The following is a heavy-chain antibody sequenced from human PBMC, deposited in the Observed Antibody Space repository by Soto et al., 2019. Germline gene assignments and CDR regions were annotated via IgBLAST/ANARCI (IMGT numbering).Heavy chain of an antibody. Sequence: SETLSLTCPVSGGSISSGDYYWSWIRQPPGKGLEWIGYIYYSGSTYYNPSLKSRVTISVDTSKNQFSLKLSSVTAADTAVYYCARVQLVLYYYDTDVSGHDTPAPLS. V-gene: IGHV4-30-4*01. D-gene: IGHD6-13*01. J-gene: IGHJ6*02. CDR3: ARVQLVLYYYDTDV. CDR1: GGSISSGDYY. CDR2: IYYSGST.